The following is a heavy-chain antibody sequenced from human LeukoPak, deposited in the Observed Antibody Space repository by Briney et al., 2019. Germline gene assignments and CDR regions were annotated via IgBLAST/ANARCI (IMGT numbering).Heavy chain of an antibody. Sequence: PSETLSLTCTVSGGSISSSSYYWGWIRQPPGKGLEWIGSIYYSGSTYYNPSLKSRVTISVDTSKNQFSLKLSSVTAADTAVYYCARFQAYYDSSGPLRAFDIWGQGTMVTVSS. CDR1: GGSISSSSYY. D-gene: IGHD3-22*01. V-gene: IGHV4-39*01. J-gene: IGHJ3*02. CDR2: IYYSGST. CDR3: ARFQAYYDSSGPLRAFDI.